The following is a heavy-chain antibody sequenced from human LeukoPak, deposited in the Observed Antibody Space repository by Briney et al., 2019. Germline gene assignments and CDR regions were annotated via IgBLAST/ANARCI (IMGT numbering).Heavy chain of an antibody. CDR1: GGSISSSSYY. J-gene: IGHJ4*02. CDR3: ARQRGGGGIVVVPAAISLDY. V-gene: IGHV4-39*01. CDR2: IYYSGSA. D-gene: IGHD2-2*02. Sequence: SETLSLTCTVSGGSISSSSYYWGWIRQPPGKGLEWIGSIYYSGSAYYNPSLKSRVTISVDTSKNQFSLKLSSVTAADTAVYYCARQRGGGGIVVVPAAISLDYWGQGTLVTVSS.